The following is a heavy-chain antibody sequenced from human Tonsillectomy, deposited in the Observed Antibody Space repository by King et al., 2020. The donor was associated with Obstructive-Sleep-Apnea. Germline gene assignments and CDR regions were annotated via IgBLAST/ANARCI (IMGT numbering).Heavy chain of an antibody. CDR3: VRDGGYSNTDY. V-gene: IGHV4-31*03. J-gene: IGHJ4*02. Sequence: VQLQESGPGLVKPSQTLSLTCTVSGGSISSGGYYWSWIRQHPGKGLEWIGYIYYSGSAYYNPSLKSRVTISVDTSKNQFSLKLSSVTAADTAVYYCVRDGGYSNTDYWGQGTLVTVSS. CDR2: IYYSGSA. CDR1: GGSISSGGYY. D-gene: IGHD6-13*01.